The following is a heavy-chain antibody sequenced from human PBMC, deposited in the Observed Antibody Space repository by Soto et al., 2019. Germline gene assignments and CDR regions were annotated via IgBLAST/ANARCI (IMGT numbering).Heavy chain of an antibody. CDR1: GFTFSSYS. J-gene: IGHJ4*02. CDR3: ARDFRGSFYGGKLEDY. CDR2: ISSSSSYI. Sequence: EVQLVESGGGLVKPGGSLRLSCAASGFTFSSYSMNWVRQAPGKGLEWVSSISSSSSYIYYADSVKGRFTISRDNAKNSLYLQMNGLRAEDTAVYYCARDFRGSFYGGKLEDYWGQGTLVTVSS. V-gene: IGHV3-21*01. D-gene: IGHD3-10*01.